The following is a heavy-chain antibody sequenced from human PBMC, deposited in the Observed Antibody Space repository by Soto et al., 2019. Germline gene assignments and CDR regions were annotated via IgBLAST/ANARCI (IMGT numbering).Heavy chain of an antibody. J-gene: IGHJ6*03. Sequence: QVQLVQSGAEVKKPGASVKVSCKASGYTFTSYAMHWVRQAPGQRLEWMGWINAGNGNTKYSQKFQGRVTITRDTSASTAYMELSSLRDEDTAVYYCARNRLELEYYYYMDVWGKGTTVTVSS. CDR1: GYTFTSYA. V-gene: IGHV1-3*01. CDR3: ARNRLELEYYYYMDV. D-gene: IGHD1-7*01. CDR2: INAGNGNT.